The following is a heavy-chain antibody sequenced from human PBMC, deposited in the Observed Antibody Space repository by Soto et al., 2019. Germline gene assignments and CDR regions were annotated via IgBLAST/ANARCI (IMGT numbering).Heavy chain of an antibody. J-gene: IGHJ6*02. CDR3: ARDPGIYYGMDV. V-gene: IGHV3-11*01. Sequence: QVQLVESGGGLVKPGGTLRLSCTASGFTFSDYYMTWLRQAPGKGLEWLSYISSGGFTIYYADYVKGRFTVSRYNAKNSMYLQMNTLRVEDTAVYYCARDPGIYYGMDVWGQGTTVTVSS. CDR1: GFTFSDYY. D-gene: IGHD3-10*01. CDR2: ISSGGFTI.